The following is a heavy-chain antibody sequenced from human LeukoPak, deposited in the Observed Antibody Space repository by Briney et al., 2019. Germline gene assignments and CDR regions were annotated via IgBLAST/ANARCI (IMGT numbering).Heavy chain of an antibody. CDR1: GGTFSGHA. CDR3: AAGDPFNYYMDR. J-gene: IGHJ6*03. D-gene: IGHD4-17*01. V-gene: IGHV1-69*05. Sequence: ASVKVSCKASGGTFSGHAISWVRQAPGQGLEWMGGLIPIFGATNSTQRFQGGITISTDESTTTAYLELSGLTSEDTAVYFCAAGDPFNYYMDRWGKGTTVTVFS. CDR2: LIPIFGAT.